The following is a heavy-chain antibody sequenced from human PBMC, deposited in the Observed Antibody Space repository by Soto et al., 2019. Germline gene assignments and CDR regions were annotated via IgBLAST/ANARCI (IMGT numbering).Heavy chain of an antibody. J-gene: IGHJ6*03. V-gene: IGHV3-7*01. Sequence: GGSLRLSCAASGFTFSSYWMSWVRQAPGKGLEWVANIKQDGSEIYYVVSVKGRFTISRDNAKNSLYLQMNSLRAEDTAVYYCATYYSGYDYFYYYYYYMDVWGKGTTVTVSS. CDR2: IKQDGSEI. CDR3: ATYYSGYDYFYYYYYYMDV. CDR1: GFTFSSYW. D-gene: IGHD5-12*01.